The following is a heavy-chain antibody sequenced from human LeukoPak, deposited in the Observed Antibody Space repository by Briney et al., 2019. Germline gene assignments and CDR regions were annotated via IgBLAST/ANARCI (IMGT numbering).Heavy chain of an antibody. V-gene: IGHV4-38-2*02. J-gene: IGHJ4*02. CDR1: GYSISSGYY. CDR3: ARTAVFLVGASRDY. D-gene: IGHD1-26*01. Sequence: SETLSLTCTVSGYSISSGYYWGWTRQPPGKGLEWIGSIYHSGSTYYNPSLKSRVTISVDTSKNQFSLKLSSVTAADTAVYYCARTAVFLVGASRDYWGQGTLVTVSS. CDR2: IYHSGST.